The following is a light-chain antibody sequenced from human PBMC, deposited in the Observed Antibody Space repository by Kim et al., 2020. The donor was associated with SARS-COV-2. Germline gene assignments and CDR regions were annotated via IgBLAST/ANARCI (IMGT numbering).Light chain of an antibody. CDR3: SACDNSLGDWF. Sequence: QPATLPPTGSITAVAYQAAAWLQHHHGHPPHLLSYTNNKRPSRISARFSASRSGNTASLPIPYLQPEVEADYYFSACDNSLGDWFFGGGTQLTVL. CDR1: ITAVAYQA. V-gene: IGLV10-54*04. CDR2: TNN. J-gene: IGLJ2*01.